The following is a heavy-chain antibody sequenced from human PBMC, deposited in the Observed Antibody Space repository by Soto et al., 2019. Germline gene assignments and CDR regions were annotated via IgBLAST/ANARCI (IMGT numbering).Heavy chain of an antibody. CDR2: ISGSGGST. J-gene: IGHJ6*02. CDR3: AKLQGSGLDGMDV. Sequence: LRLSCAASGFTFSSYAMSWVRQAPGKGLEWVSAISGSGGSTYYADSVKGRFTISRDNSKNTLYLQMNSLRAEDTAVYYCAKLQGSGLDGMDVWGQGTTVTVSS. V-gene: IGHV3-23*01. D-gene: IGHD3-10*01. CDR1: GFTFSSYA.